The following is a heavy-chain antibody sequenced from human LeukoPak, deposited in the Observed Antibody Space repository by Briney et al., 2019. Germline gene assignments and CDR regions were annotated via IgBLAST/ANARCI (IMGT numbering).Heavy chain of an antibody. Sequence: GGSLRLSCVASGFTFNNYAMTWVRQAPGKGLEWVSAISGSGYSTYYADSVKGRFTISRDNSKNTLYMQMNSLRAEDTALYFCAQWSRYFDYWGQGTLVTVSS. CDR2: ISGSGYST. D-gene: IGHD1-26*01. CDR3: AQWSRYFDY. V-gene: IGHV3-23*01. CDR1: GFTFNNYA. J-gene: IGHJ4*02.